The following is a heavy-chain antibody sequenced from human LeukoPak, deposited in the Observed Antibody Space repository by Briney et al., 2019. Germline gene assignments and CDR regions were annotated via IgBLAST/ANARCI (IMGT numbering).Heavy chain of an antibody. CDR3: ARTPGYSYGTGYFDY. V-gene: IGHV3-30*02. D-gene: IGHD5-18*01. J-gene: IGHJ4*02. CDR1: GFTFSSHG. CDR2: IRYDGSNK. Sequence: GGSLRLSCAASGFTFSSHGMHWVRQAPGKGLEWVAFIRYDGSNKYYADSVKGRFTISRDNSKNTLYLQMNSLRAEDTAVYYCARTPGYSYGTGYFDYWGQGTLVTVSS.